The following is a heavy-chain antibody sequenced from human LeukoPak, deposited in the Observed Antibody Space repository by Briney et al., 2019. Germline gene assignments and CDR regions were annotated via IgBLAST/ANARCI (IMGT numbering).Heavy chain of an antibody. Sequence: PSETLSLTCTVSGGSISSYYWGWIRQPPGKGLDWIGSIYYSGSTYYNPSLKSRVTISLDTSKNQFSLKLSSVTAADTAVYYCARRKVGATFYYYYYMDVWGKGTTVTVSS. CDR2: IYYSGST. CDR1: GGSISSYY. V-gene: IGHV4-39*07. CDR3: ARRKVGATFYYYYYMDV. D-gene: IGHD1-26*01. J-gene: IGHJ6*03.